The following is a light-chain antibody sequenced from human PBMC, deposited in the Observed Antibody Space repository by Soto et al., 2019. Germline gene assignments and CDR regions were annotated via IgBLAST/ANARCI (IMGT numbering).Light chain of an antibody. CDR1: HNIRTF. J-gene: IGKJ1*01. V-gene: IGKV3-11*01. CDR3: QQHSHWPTWT. Sequence: EVVLTQSPSTLSLSPGERATLSCRASHNIRTFLDLYQQKPGQAPRLLIYGASNRATGIPARFSGSWSGTAFTLTISSLEPEDFAVYYCQQHSHWPTWTLGHGTRVE. CDR2: GAS.